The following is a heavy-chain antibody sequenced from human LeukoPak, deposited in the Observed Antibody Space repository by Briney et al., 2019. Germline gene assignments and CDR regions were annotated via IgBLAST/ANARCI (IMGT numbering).Heavy chain of an antibody. Sequence: SVKLSCKASGGTLITHIISWVRQAPGQGLEWMGRIVPVIEIANYAQKFQGRVTITADKSTNTAYMEMNNLRFEDTAVYYCARHSSRGQYYAFDFWGQGALVTVSP. CDR3: ARHSSRGQYYAFDF. J-gene: IGHJ4*02. D-gene: IGHD3-3*01. CDR2: IVPVIEIA. V-gene: IGHV1-69*02. CDR1: GGTLITHI.